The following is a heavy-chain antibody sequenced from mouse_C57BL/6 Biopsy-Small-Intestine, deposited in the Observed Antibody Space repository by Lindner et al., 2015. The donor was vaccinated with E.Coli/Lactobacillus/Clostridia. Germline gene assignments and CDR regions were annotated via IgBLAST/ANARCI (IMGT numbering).Heavy chain of an antibody. Sequence: VQLQESGAELVRPGASVELSCTASGFNIKDDYIHWVKQRPEQGLEWIGRIDPANGNTKYAPKFQDKATLTVDKSSSTAYMQLKSLTSEDSAVYYCTRPFNYDDYWGQGTTLTVSS. CDR2: IDPANGNT. V-gene: IGHV14-1*01. J-gene: IGHJ2*01. CDR1: GFNIKDDY. CDR3: TRPFNYDDY.